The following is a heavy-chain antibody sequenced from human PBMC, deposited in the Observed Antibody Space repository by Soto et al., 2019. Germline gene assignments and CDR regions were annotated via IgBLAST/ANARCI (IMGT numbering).Heavy chain of an antibody. D-gene: IGHD3-22*01. CDR2: ISGSGGST. J-gene: IGHJ4*02. CDR3: ARGLQNTYYYDSSGYYRYYFDY. Sequence: PGGSLRLSCAASGFTFSSYAMSWVRQAPGKGLEWVSAISGSGGSTYYADSVKGRFTISRDNSKNTLYLQMNSLRAEDTAVYYCARGLQNTYYYDSSGYYRYYFDYWGQGTLVTVSS. CDR1: GFTFSSYA. V-gene: IGHV3-23*01.